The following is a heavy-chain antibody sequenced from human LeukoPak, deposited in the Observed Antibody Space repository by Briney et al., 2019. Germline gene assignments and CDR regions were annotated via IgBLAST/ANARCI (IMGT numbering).Heavy chain of an antibody. CDR3: ARDLKPGYSYDSVFDL. D-gene: IGHD5-18*01. J-gene: IGHJ5*02. CDR2: IAAYNLKT. V-gene: IGHV1-18*01. CDR1: GYRFTRYG. Sequence: EASVKVSCKASGYRFTRYGLSWVRQAPGQGLEWMGWIAAYNLKTNYAQNLQGRVTMTMDTSADTGYMELRSLRSDDTAVYYCARDLKPGYSYDSVFDLWGQGTLITVSS.